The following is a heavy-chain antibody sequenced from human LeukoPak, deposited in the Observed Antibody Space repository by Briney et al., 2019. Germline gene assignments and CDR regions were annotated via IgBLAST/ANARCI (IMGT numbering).Heavy chain of an antibody. J-gene: IGHJ6*02. CDR1: GYTFTSYG. D-gene: IGHD2-2*01. CDR2: INPSGGST. CDR3: ARDIVVVPAAPYYYYYYGMDV. V-gene: IGHV1-46*01. Sequence: ASVKVSCKASGYTFTSYGISWVRQAPGQGLEWMGIINPSGGSTSYAQKFQGRVTMTRDTSTSTVYMELSSLRSEDTAVYYCARDIVVVPAAPYYYYYYGMDVWGQGTTVTVSS.